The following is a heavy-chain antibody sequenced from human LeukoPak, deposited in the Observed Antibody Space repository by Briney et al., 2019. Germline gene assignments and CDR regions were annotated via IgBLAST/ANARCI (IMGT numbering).Heavy chain of an antibody. V-gene: IGHV4-59*04. CDR1: GVSISSYY. Sequence: SETLSLTCTVAGVSISSYYWSWIRQPPGKELEWIGYIYYSGSTYYNPSLKSRVTISVDTSKNQFSLKLSSVTAADTAVYYCASHPRRAIFGVVYDYWGQGTLVTVSS. D-gene: IGHD3-3*01. CDR3: ASHPRRAIFGVVYDY. CDR2: IYYSGST. J-gene: IGHJ4*02.